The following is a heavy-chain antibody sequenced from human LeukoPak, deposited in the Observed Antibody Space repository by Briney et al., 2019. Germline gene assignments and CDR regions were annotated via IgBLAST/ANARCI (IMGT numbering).Heavy chain of an antibody. CDR3: ACLNSSGYYGGY. V-gene: IGHV4-38-2*02. Sequence: SETLSLTCTVSGYSISSGYYWGWIRQPPGKGLEWIGSIYHSGCTYYNPSLKSRVTISRDTSKNQFSLKLSSVTAADTAVYYCACLNSSGYYGGYWGQGTLVTVSS. D-gene: IGHD3-22*01. J-gene: IGHJ4*02. CDR2: IYHSGCT. CDR1: GYSISSGYY.